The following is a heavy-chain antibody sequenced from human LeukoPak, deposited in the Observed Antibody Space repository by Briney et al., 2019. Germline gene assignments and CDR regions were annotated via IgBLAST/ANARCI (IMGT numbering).Heavy chain of an antibody. J-gene: IGHJ4*02. D-gene: IGHD2-2*01. CDR3: ARDASSGTHFDY. CDR2: TYYRSRWYN. Sequence: SQTLSLTRAISGDSVSSKSAAWNCIRQSPSRGLEWLGRTYYRSRWYNDYAVSIKSRITINPDTSKNQFSLQLNSVTPEDTAVYYCARDASSGTHFDYWGQGTLVTVSS. CDR1: GDSVSSKSAA. V-gene: IGHV6-1*01.